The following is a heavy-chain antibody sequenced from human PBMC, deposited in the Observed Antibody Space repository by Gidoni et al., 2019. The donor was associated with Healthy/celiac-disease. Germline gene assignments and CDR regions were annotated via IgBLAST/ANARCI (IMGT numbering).Heavy chain of an antibody. D-gene: IGHD3-10*01. CDR3: ARGKGTYYYGSGSSRFDP. Sequence: QVQLQQWGAGLLKPSETLSLTCAVHGGYFSGYYWSWIRQPPGKGLEWIGEINHSGSTNYNPSLKSRVTISVDTSKNQFSLKLSSVTAADTAVYYCARGKGTYYYGSGSSRFDPWGQGTLVTVSS. J-gene: IGHJ5*02. CDR2: INHSGST. CDR1: GGYFSGYY. V-gene: IGHV4-34*01.